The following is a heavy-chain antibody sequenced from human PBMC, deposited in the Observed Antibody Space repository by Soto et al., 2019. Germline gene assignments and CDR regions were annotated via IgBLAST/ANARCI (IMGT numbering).Heavy chain of an antibody. Sequence: QVHLVQSGPEVRKPGASVRVSCEASGYILTAYSIHWIRQAPGQGLEWMGWINAGNGNTKYSQKFQGRLIITKDTSATTVYMDLSGLRSEDTAIYFCARDFWGAIGHYGVDVWGQGTTVSVSS. V-gene: IGHV1-3*01. D-gene: IGHD3-16*01. CDR2: INAGNGNT. J-gene: IGHJ6*02. CDR3: ARDFWGAIGHYGVDV. CDR1: GYILTAYS.